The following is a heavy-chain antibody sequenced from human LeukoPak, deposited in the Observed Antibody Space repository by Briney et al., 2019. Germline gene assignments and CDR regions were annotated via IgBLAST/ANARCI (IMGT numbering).Heavy chain of an antibody. CDR1: RFTFSSYG. D-gene: IGHD4-17*01. CDR3: AKDSWTVTTYFDY. V-gene: IGHV3-30*18. CDR2: ISYDGSNK. Sequence: PGRSLRLSCAASRFTFSSYGMHWVRQAPGKGLEWVAVISYDGSNKYYADSVKGRFTISRDNSKNTLYLQMNSLRAEDTAVYYCAKDSWTVTTYFDYWGQGTLVTVSS. J-gene: IGHJ4*02.